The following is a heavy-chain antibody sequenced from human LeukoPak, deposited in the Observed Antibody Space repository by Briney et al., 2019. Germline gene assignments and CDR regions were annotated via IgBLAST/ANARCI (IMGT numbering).Heavy chain of an antibody. J-gene: IGHJ4*02. D-gene: IGHD5-18*01. CDR1: SSTFRDYY. V-gene: IGHV1-69-2*01. CDR3: ATDPMYTAMLF. Sequence: ASLKISCKASSSTFRDYYIHWVKDAPGKGLWRGWRIYAEDGQARYAAKFQGRVTITADRSSDTAYMELSRLRSDDTAVNYCATDPMYTAMLFGGQGTLVTVSS. CDR2: IYAEDGQA.